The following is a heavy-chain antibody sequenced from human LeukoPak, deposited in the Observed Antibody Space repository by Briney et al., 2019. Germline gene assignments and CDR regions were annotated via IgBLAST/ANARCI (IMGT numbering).Heavy chain of an antibody. CDR1: GFTFSSYA. D-gene: IGHD2-21*02. V-gene: IGHV3-23*01. Sequence: GGSLRLTCAASGFTFSSYAMSWVRQTPEKGLEWVSTISAGGGSTYYADSVKGLFSISRDNSKNTLYLQMNSLRADDTALYHCARTLRGGDWYFDYWGQGTLVTVSS. J-gene: IGHJ4*02. CDR2: ISAGGGST. CDR3: ARTLRGGDWYFDY.